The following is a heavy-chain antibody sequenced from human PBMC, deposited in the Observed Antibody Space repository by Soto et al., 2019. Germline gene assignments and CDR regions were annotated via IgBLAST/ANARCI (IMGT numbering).Heavy chain of an antibody. Sequence: WASVKVSCKPSGYTLNTYYLHWVRQAPGQGLEWMGIIHPSGGGSTYAQKFLGRVTMTRDTSTSTVFMELSSLRSADTAVYYCARGGHIAVVTASFDSWGQGTLVTVSS. V-gene: IGHV1-46*02. D-gene: IGHD2-21*02. CDR1: GYTLNTYY. CDR3: ARGGHIAVVTASFDS. CDR2: IHPSGGGS. J-gene: IGHJ4*02.